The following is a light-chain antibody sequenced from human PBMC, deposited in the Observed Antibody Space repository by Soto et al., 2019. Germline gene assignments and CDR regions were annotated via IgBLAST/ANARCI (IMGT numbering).Light chain of an antibody. CDR1: SGDIGASNY. V-gene: IGLV2-14*01. J-gene: IGLJ3*02. CDR2: GVS. CDR3: TSYTTTTTWV. Sequence: QSVLTQPASVSGSPGQSITISCSGTSGDIGASNYVSWYQQFPGKAPKLMISGVSNRPSGVSSRFSGSKSGNTASLTISGLQAEDEADYYCTSYTTTTTWVFGGGTKLTVL.